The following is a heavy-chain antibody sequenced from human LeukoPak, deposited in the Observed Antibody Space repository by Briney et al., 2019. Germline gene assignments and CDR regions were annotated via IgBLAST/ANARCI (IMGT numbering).Heavy chain of an antibody. CDR2: ISSNGGST. J-gene: IGHJ5*02. CDR1: GFTFSSSA. V-gene: IGHV3-64*01. Sequence: PGGSLRLSCVASGFTFSSSAMHSVREAPGKGLEYVSAISSNGGSTYYANSVNGRFTITRDNSKNSLYLQMGSRRAEDMAVYYCARSRYSSSYSFAPWGQGTLVTVSS. CDR3: ARSRYSSSYSFAP. D-gene: IGHD6-13*01.